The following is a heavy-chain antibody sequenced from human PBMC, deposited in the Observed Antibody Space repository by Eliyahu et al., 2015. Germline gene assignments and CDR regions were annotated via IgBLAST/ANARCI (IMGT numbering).Heavy chain of an antibody. CDR2: IDSGGRG. Sequence: EVQLVETGGGLIQSGGSLRLSCAATGFTFSSNYMSWVRQAPGKGLEWVSDIDSGGRGYYADSVKGRFSVPRDKSKNSLYLQMNSLRAEDSAVYYCARDAATTYSYWGQGTLVTVSS. V-gene: IGHV3-53*02. J-gene: IGHJ4*02. D-gene: IGHD5-12*01. CDR3: ARDAATTYSY. CDR1: GFTFSSNY.